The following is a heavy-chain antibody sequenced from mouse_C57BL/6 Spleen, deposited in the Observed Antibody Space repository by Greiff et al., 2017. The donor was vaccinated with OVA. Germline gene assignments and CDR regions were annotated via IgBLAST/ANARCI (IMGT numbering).Heavy chain of an antibody. J-gene: IGHJ2*01. D-gene: IGHD1-1*01. V-gene: IGHV1-15*01. CDR1: GYTFTDYE. Sequence: VQLQESGAELVRPGASVTLSCKASGYTFTDYEMHWVKQTPVHGLEWIGAIDPETGGTAYNQKFKGKAILTADKSSSTAYMELRSLTSEDSAVYYCTRGPLTGSSYVYFDYWGQGTTLTVSS. CDR3: TRGPLTGSSYVYFDY. CDR2: IDPETGGT.